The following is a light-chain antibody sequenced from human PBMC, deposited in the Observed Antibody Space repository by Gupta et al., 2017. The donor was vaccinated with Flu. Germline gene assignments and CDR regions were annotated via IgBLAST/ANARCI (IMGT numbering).Light chain of an antibody. Sequence: SFELTQPPSVSVAPGQTARITCGANLIGTKPVHWYQQKPGQAPVGGVEEDSDRPSGISERFAGYKAGTTDNRSISRVEAGYEADDDGQVWASSREQPGFGGGTKVTVL. J-gene: IGLJ3*02. V-gene: IGLV3-21*02. CDR2: EDS. CDR1: LIGTKP. CDR3: QVWASSREQPG.